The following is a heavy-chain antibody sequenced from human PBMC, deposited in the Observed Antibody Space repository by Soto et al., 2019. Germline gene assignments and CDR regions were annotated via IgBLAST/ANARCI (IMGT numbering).Heavy chain of an antibody. J-gene: IGHJ6*02. CDR2: VDHRGST. V-gene: IGHV4-34*02. CDR1: GESFSGYY. Sequence: QVHLQQRGAGLLKPSETLSLNCVVSGESFSGYYWSWIRQTPGMGLEWIGEVDHRGSTTYNPSLKIRASISIDSSKNLFSLELTSVTAADTALYFCARDEYGNSLYGVDVWCQGTRVTVSS. CDR3: ARDEYGNSLYGVDV. D-gene: IGHD1-7*01.